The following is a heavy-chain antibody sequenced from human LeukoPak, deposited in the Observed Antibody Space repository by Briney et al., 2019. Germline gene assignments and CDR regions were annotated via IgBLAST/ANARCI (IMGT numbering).Heavy chain of an antibody. CDR1: GFTFSDYI. Sequence: GGSLRLSCAASGFTFSDYIMNWVRQAPGKGLEWVSSISSSSSYIYYADSVKGRFTISRDNAKNSLYLQMNSLRAEDTTVYYCARGYGDHTCDYWGQGTLVTVSS. V-gene: IGHV3-21*01. CDR2: ISSSSSYI. D-gene: IGHD4-17*01. CDR3: ARGYGDHTCDY. J-gene: IGHJ4*02.